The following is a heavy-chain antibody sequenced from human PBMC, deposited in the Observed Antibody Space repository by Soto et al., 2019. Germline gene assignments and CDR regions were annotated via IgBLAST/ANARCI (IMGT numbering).Heavy chain of an antibody. CDR3: TRHVDCSGGSCYSGYYYYMDV. J-gene: IGHJ6*03. Sequence: VQLVESGGGLVQPGGSLKLSCAASGFTFSDSAMHWVRQASGKGLEWVGRIRSKPNTDATAYAASVKGRFTISRDDSKNTAYLQMNSLKTEDTAVYYCTRHVDCSGGSCYSGYYYYMDVWGKGTTVTVSS. V-gene: IGHV3-73*01. CDR1: GFTFSDSA. D-gene: IGHD2-15*01. CDR2: IRSKPNTDAT.